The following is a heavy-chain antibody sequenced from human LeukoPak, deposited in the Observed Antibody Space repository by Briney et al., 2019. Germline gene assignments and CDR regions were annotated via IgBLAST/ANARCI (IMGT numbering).Heavy chain of an antibody. Sequence: GGSLRLSCAASGFTFSGYEMNWVRQAPVKGLEWVAVIWDDGSKKYYADSVKGRFTISRDNSRNTVYLQMNSLRAEDTALYYCARDLGRGNTPFDYWGQGTLVTVSS. D-gene: IGHD3-16*01. V-gene: IGHV3-33*08. J-gene: IGHJ4*02. CDR2: IWDDGSKK. CDR1: GFTFSGYE. CDR3: ARDLGRGNTPFDY.